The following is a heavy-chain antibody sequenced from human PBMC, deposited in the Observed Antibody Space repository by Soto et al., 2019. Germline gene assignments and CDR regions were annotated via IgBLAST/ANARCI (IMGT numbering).Heavy chain of an antibody. CDR2: ISSSSNYI. CDR1: GFIFSRYA. V-gene: IGHV3-21*01. D-gene: IGHD5-12*01. J-gene: IGHJ4*02. CDR3: ARANGYNAYDSLDY. Sequence: PGGSLRLSCEASGFIFSRYAMNWVRQAPGKGLEWVSSISSSSNYIYYKDSVRGRFTISRDNAKNSLFLQMNSLRAEDTALYFCARANGYNAYDSLDYWGQGALVTVSS.